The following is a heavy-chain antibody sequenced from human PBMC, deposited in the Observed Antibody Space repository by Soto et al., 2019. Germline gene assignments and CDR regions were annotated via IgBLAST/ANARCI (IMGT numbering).Heavy chain of an antibody. CDR1: GYTFTSYA. CDR2: INAGNGTT. J-gene: IGHJ6*02. CDR3: ARDPSYYGMDV. V-gene: IGHV1-3*05. Sequence: QVQLVQSGAEEKKPGASVKVSCKASGYTFTSYAMHWVRQAPGKRLEWLGWINAGNGTTKYSQKFQGRVTITRDTSASTAYMELSSLSSEDTAVYYCARDPSYYGMDVWGQGTTVTVSS.